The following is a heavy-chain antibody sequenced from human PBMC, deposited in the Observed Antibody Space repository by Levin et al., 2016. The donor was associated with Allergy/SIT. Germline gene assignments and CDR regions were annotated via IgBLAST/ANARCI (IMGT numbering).Heavy chain of an antibody. J-gene: IGHJ3*02. CDR3: ARHSSGWSDAFDI. CDR2: INSDGSST. D-gene: IGHD6-19*01. V-gene: IGHV3-74*01. Sequence: VRQMPGKGLVWVSRINSDGSSTSYADSVKGRFTISRDNAKNTLYLQMNSLRAEDTAVYYCARHSSGWSDAFDIWGQGTMVTVSS.